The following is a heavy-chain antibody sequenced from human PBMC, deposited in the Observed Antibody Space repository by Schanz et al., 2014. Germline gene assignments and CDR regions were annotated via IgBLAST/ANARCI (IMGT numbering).Heavy chain of an antibody. CDR2: VIPILGVT. V-gene: IGHV1-69*02. D-gene: IGHD6-13*01. J-gene: IGHJ4*02. CDR3: ASSGAGYSSSWDFDY. CDR1: GGTFSRLT. Sequence: QVQLVQSGADVKKPGSSVRVSCKASGGTFSRLTFSWVRQAPGQGLEWMGRVIPILGVTHYAQKFQGRVTITADRSTSTAYMELSSLRSEDTAVYYCASSGAGYSSSWDFDYWGQGTLVTVSS.